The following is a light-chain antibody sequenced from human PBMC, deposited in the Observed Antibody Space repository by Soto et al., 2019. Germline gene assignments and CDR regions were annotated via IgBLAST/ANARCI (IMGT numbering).Light chain of an antibody. J-gene: IGKJ1*01. CDR1: QSISTW. CDR2: DAS. CDR3: QQYKTFYRT. Sequence: DIHMTQSPSTLTAFIGDRVSITCRASQSISTWLAWYQQTPWRAPKLLIFDASTLQSGVPSRFSGTGSGTEFVLTINSLQPDDFATYYCQQYKTFYRTFGQGTKV. V-gene: IGKV1-5*01.